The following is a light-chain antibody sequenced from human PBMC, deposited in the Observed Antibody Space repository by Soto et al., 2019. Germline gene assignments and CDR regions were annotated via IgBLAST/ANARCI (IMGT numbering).Light chain of an antibody. V-gene: IGKV3-15*01. CDR1: QTVSSRH. J-gene: IGKJ1*01. CDR2: GAS. CDR3: QQYNDWPPWT. Sequence: EILLTQSPGTLSLSPGERATLSCVASQTVSSRHLAWYQQKLGQAPRLLIYGASNMATGIPARFSGSGSGTDFSLTITSLQSEDFAVYYCQQYNDWPPWTFGQGTKVDIK.